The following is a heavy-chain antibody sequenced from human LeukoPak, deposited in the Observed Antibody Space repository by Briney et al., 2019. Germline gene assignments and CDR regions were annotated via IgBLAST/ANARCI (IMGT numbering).Heavy chain of an antibody. D-gene: IGHD3-22*01. J-gene: IGHJ3*02. V-gene: IGHV1-69*13. CDR1: GYTFTGYY. CDR3: AGFFYDNSGDAFDI. CDR2: IIPIYGSA. Sequence: ASVKVSCKASGYTFTGYYMHWVRQAPGQGLEWMGGIIPIYGSATYAQKFQGRVTITSDESTRTVYMELSSLRPEDSAVHYCAGFFYDNSGDAFDIWGQGTMVTVSS.